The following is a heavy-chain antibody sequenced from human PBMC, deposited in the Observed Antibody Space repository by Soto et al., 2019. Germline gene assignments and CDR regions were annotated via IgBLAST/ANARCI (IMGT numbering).Heavy chain of an antibody. J-gene: IGHJ4*02. CDR2: FSHSVKT. Sequence: PLETLSLTCTVSGGSISSYYWSWVRQSPGKGLEWIGYFSHSVKTDYNPSLKSRVAISGDTSKNQFSLTMNSVTAADTAVYYCARSEEQWIVYFDSWGQGILVTVS. CDR3: ARSEEQWIVYFDS. D-gene: IGHD6-19*01. V-gene: IGHV4-59*13. CDR1: GGSISSYY.